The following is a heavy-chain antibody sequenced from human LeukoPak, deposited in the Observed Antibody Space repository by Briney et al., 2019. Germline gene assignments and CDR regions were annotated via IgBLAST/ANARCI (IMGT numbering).Heavy chain of an antibody. J-gene: IGHJ4*02. V-gene: IGHV3-23*01. D-gene: IGHD6-19*01. CDR2: ISGSGGST. CDR3: AKDARIAVAGNSDY. Sequence: PGGSLRLSCAASGFTFSSYAMSWVRQAPGKGLEWVSAISGSGGSTYYADSVKGRFTISRDNSKNTLYLQMNNLRAEDTAVYYCAKDARIAVAGNSDYWGQGTLVTVSS. CDR1: GFTFSSYA.